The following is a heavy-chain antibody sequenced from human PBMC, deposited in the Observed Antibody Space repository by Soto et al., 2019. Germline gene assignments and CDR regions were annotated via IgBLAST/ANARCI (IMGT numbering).Heavy chain of an antibody. CDR2: ISGSGGST. V-gene: IGHV3-23*01. CDR3: AISGYSSGWYGYFQH. CDR1: GFTFSSYA. J-gene: IGHJ1*01. Sequence: EVQLLESGGGLVQPGGSLRLSCAASGFTFSSYAMSWVRQAPGKGLEWVSAISGSGGSTYYADSVKGRFTISRDNSKNTLYLQMNSLRAEDTAVYYCAISGYSSGWYGYFQHWGQGTLVTVSS. D-gene: IGHD6-19*01.